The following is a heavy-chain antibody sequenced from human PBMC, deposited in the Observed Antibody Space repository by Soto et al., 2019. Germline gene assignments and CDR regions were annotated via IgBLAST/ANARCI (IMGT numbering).Heavy chain of an antibody. D-gene: IGHD3-16*02. J-gene: IGHJ4*02. Sequence: SETLSLTCAVYGGSFSSYYWSWIRQPPGKGLEWIGEINHSGSTNYNPSLKSRVTISVDTSKNQFSLKLSSVTAADTAVYYCARVSGVWGSYRYSVDYWGQGTLVTVSS. CDR1: GGSFSSYY. CDR2: INHSGST. V-gene: IGHV4-34*01. CDR3: ARVSGVWGSYRYSVDY.